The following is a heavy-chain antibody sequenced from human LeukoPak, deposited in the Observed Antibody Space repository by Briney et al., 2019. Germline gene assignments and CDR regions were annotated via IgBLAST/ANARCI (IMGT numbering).Heavy chain of an antibody. D-gene: IGHD3-22*01. Sequence: QPGRSLRLSCAASGFTFSSYGMHWVRQAPGKGLEWVAVIWYDGSNKYYADSVKGRFTISRDNSKNTLYLQMNSLRAEDTAVYYCARDLHSYYDSSGYFTDQHGYWSQGTLVTVSS. V-gene: IGHV3-33*01. CDR3: ARDLHSYYDSSGYFTDQHGY. CDR1: GFTFSSYG. J-gene: IGHJ4*02. CDR2: IWYDGSNK.